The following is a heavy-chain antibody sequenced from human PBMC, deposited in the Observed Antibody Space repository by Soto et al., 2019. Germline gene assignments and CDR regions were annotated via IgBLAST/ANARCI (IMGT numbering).Heavy chain of an antibody. J-gene: IGHJ3*02. V-gene: IGHV3-21*01. CDR3: ARTDYGDYVRGAFDI. Sequence: EVQLVESGGGLVKPGGSLRLSCAASGFTFSTYSMNWVRQAPGKGLEWVSSISSSSTYIYYADSVKGRFTISRDNAKNSLYLQMTSLRAEDTAVYYCARTDYGDYVRGAFDIWGQGTMVTVSS. D-gene: IGHD4-17*01. CDR1: GFTFSTYS. CDR2: ISSSSTYI.